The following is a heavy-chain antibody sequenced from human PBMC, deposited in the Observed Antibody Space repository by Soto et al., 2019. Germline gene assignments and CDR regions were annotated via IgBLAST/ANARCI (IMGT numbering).Heavy chain of an antibody. CDR3: ARGRGYSGDDHYYYFDMD. CDR2: SIPIFGTA. V-gene: IGHV1-69*13. Sequence: SVKVSCKASGGTFNNYPITWVRQAPGEGLEWMGGSIPIFGTANYAQKFQGRVTISVDESTSTAYMELSSLRSEETAVYYCARGRGYSGDDHYYYFDMD. D-gene: IGHD5-12*01. CDR1: GGTFNNYP. J-gene: IGHJ6*01.